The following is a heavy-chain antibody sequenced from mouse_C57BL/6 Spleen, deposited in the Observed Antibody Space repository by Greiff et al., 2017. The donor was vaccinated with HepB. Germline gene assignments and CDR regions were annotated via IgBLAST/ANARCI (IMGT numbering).Heavy chain of an antibody. CDR2: ISNLAYSI. J-gene: IGHJ4*01. D-gene: IGHD2-1*01. CDR1: GFTFSDYG. CDR3: ARGGYYYGNYGAMDY. Sequence: EVKVEESGGGLVQPGGSLKLSCAASGFTFSDYGMAWVRQAPRKGPEWVAFISNLAYSIYYADTVTGRFTISRENAKNTLYLEMSSLRSEDTAMYYCARGGYYYGNYGAMDYWGQGTSVTVSS. V-gene: IGHV5-15*04.